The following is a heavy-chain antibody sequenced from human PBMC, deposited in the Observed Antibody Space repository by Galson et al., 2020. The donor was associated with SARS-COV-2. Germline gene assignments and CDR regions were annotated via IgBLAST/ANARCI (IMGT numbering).Heavy chain of an antibody. CDR1: GGSFSSSIYY. CDR2: LFYGGTT. J-gene: IGHJ4*02. CDR3: ARGAVLRYFDWLSRYYFDY. V-gene: IGHV4-39*07. D-gene: IGHD3-9*01. Sequence: ASETLSLTCSVSGGSFSSSIYYWGWIRQSPGKGLEWIGALFYGGTTYYNPSLKNRVTISVDTSKNQFSLSLSSVTAADTAVYYCARGAVLRYFDWLSRYYFDYWGQGTLVTVSS.